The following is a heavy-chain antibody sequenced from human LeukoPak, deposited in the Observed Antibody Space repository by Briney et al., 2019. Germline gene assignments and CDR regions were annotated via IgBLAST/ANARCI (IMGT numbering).Heavy chain of an antibody. V-gene: IGHV4-61*02. CDR1: GGSISSGSYY. CDR2: IYTSGST. Sequence: SETLSLTCTVSGGSISSGSYYWRWIRQPAGKGLEWIERIYTSGSTNYNPSLKSRVTISVDTSKNQFSLKLSSVTAADTAVYYCARVPFLGYCSGGSCHEAFDYWGQGTLVTVSS. J-gene: IGHJ4*02. D-gene: IGHD2-15*01. CDR3: ARVPFLGYCSGGSCHEAFDY.